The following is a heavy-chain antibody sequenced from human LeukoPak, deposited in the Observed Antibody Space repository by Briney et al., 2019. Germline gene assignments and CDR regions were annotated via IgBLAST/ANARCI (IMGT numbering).Heavy chain of an antibody. V-gene: IGHV3-7*01. D-gene: IGHD3-10*01. CDR3: ARERGLWFGESYFDY. Sequence: PGGSLRLSCAASGFTFSSYWMSWVRQAPGKGLEWVANIKQDGSEKYYVDSVKGRFTISRDNAKNSLYLQMNSLRAEDTAVYYSARERGLWFGESYFDYWGQGTLVTVSS. J-gene: IGHJ4*02. CDR2: IKQDGSEK. CDR1: GFTFSSYW.